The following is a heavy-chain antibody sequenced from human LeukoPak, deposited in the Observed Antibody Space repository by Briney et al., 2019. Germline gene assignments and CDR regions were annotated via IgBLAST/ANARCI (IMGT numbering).Heavy chain of an antibody. D-gene: IGHD3-22*01. Sequence: PGGSLRLSCAASGFTFSSYSMNWVRQAPGKGLEWVAVISYDGSNKYYADSVKGRFTISRDDSKNTLNLQMNSLRAEDTAVYYCARDGDTYYYDSSGYSHFDCWGQGTLVTVSS. CDR2: ISYDGSNK. V-gene: IGHV3-30*03. CDR3: ARDGDTYYYDSSGYSHFDC. J-gene: IGHJ4*02. CDR1: GFTFSSYS.